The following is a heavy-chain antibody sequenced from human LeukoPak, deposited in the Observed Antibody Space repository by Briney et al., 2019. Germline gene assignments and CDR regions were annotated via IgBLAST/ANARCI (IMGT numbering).Heavy chain of an antibody. CDR3: ARSPLDRQLLNRNWFDP. Sequence: ASVKVSCKASGYTFTSYGISWVRQAPGQGLEWMGWISAYNGNTNYAQKLQGRVTMTTDTSTSTAYMELRSLRSDDTAVYYCARSPLDRQLLNRNWFDPWGQGTLVTVSS. D-gene: IGHD2-2*02. J-gene: IGHJ5*02. CDR2: ISAYNGNT. CDR1: GYTFTSYG. V-gene: IGHV1-18*01.